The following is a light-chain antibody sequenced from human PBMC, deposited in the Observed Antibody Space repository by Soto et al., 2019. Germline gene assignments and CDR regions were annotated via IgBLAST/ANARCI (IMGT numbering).Light chain of an antibody. CDR3: TSWTTSTTMI. CDR1: SSDIGAYNF. V-gene: IGLV2-14*03. Sequence: QSVLTQPASVSGSPGQSITISCTRTSSDIGAYNFVSWYQQHPGKAPKLMLYDVNIRPSGVSNRFSGSKSGNTASLTISGLQAEDEADYYCTSWTTSTTMIFGGGTKVTV. CDR2: DVN. J-gene: IGLJ2*01.